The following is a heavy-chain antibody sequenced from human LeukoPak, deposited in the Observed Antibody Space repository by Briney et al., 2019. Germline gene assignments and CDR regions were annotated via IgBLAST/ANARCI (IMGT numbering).Heavy chain of an antibody. CDR1: GFTFSSYA. CDR2: ISGSGGIT. J-gene: IGHJ4*02. Sequence: GGSLRLSCAASGFTFSSYAMSWVRQAPGKGLEWVSAISGSGGITYYADALKGRFTISRDNSKNTVYLQMNSVRAEAKAVYYCASFDTVAASPFDSWGQGTLVTVSS. CDR3: ASFDTVAASPFDS. D-gene: IGHD6-19*01. V-gene: IGHV3-23*01.